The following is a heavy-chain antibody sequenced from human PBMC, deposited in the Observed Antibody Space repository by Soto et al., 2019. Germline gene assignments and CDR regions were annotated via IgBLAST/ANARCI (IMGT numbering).Heavy chain of an antibody. Sequence: SETLSLTCSVSGGSISSSSHYWGWIRQPPGKGLEWIGNIFYSGSTYHNPSLKSRVTISVDTSKNQFSLKLSSVTAADTAVYFCARRESYDILTGYYHFDYWGQGTLVTVSS. V-gene: IGHV4-39*01. J-gene: IGHJ4*02. D-gene: IGHD3-9*01. CDR1: GGSISSSSHY. CDR2: IFYSGST. CDR3: ARRESYDILTGYYHFDY.